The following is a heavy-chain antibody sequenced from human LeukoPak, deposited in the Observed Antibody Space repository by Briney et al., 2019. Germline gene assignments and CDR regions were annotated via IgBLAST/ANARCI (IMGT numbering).Heavy chain of an antibody. V-gene: IGHV1-46*01. Sequence: ASVKVSCKASGYTFTSYYMHWVRQAPGQGLEWMGIINPSGGSTSYAQKFQGRVTMTRDTSTSTVYMELRSLRSDDTAVYYCARELSGGFDYWGQGTLVTVSS. D-gene: IGHD3-3*01. CDR3: ARELSGGFDY. CDR1: GYTFTSYY. J-gene: IGHJ4*02. CDR2: INPSGGST.